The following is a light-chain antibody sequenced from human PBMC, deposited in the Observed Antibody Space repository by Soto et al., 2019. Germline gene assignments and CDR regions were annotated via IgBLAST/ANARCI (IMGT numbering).Light chain of an antibody. Sequence: IVMTQSPASLAVSLGERATINCKSSQSFLYSSNNKNYLAWYQQKPGQPPNLLIYWASTRESGVPDRFSGSGSGTDFTLTISSVQAEDVAVYYCQQYYDSPLTFGQGTRLEIK. CDR2: WAS. V-gene: IGKV4-1*01. J-gene: IGKJ5*01. CDR1: QSFLYSSNNKNY. CDR3: QQYYDSPLT.